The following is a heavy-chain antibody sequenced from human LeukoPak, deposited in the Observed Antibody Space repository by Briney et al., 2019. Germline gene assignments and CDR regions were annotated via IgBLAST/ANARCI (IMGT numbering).Heavy chain of an antibody. CDR1: GFTVSSNY. J-gene: IGHJ4*02. V-gene: IGHV3-53*01. CDR3: AREKGRGVISPYYDC. D-gene: IGHD3-10*01. CDR2: IYSGAGT. Sequence: GGSLRLSCAASGFTVSSNYMSWVRQAPGKGLEWVSVIYSGAGTHYADSVKGRFTISRDTSKNTLSLQMSSLRVEDTAVYFCAREKGRGVISPYYDCWGQGTLVTVSS.